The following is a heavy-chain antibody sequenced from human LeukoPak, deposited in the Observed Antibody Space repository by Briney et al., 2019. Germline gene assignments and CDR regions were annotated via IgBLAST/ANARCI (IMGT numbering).Heavy chain of an antibody. J-gene: IGHJ3*02. CDR3: ARFDVLTGWNAFDI. CDR1: GGSFSDDY. D-gene: IGHD3-9*01. Sequence: PSETLSLTCTVSGGSFSDDYWTWIRQPAGRGLEWIGRIYSSGSTNYNPSLRSRVTMSVDTSKSQFSLSLSSVTAADTAVYYCARFDVLTGWNAFDIWGQGTMVTVSS. CDR2: IYSSGST. V-gene: IGHV4-4*07.